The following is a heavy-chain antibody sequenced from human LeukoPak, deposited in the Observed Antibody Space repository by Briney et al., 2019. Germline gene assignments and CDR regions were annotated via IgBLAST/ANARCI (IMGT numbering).Heavy chain of an antibody. CDR3: ARNSGSLDY. J-gene: IGHJ4*02. V-gene: IGHV3-23*01. Sequence: PGGSLRLSCAASGFTFSSYAISWVRQVPGKGLEWVSAISGRGGSTYYADSVEGRFTISRDNSKNTLYLQMNSLRAEDTAVYYCARNSGSLDYWGQGTLVTVSS. CDR2: ISGRGGST. CDR1: GFTFSSYA. D-gene: IGHD1-26*01.